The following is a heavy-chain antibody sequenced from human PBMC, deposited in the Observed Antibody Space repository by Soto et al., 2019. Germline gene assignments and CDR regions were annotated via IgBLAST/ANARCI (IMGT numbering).Heavy chain of an antibody. CDR3: VKGGPASNWGNAFDI. CDR1: GFTFSSYA. Sequence: GGSLRLSCSASGFTFSSYAMHWVHQAPGKGLEYVSAISSNGGSTYYADSVKGRFTISRDNSKNTLYLQMSSLRAEDTAVYYCVKGGPASNWGNAFDIWGQGTMVTVSS. D-gene: IGHD7-27*01. CDR2: ISSNGGST. J-gene: IGHJ3*02. V-gene: IGHV3-64D*06.